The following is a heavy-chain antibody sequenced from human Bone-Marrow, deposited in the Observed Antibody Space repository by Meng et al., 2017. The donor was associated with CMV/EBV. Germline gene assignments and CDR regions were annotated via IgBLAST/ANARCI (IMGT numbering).Heavy chain of an antibody. V-gene: IGHV4-34*01. J-gene: IGHJ4*02. CDR1: GGSFSGYY. CDR3: ARGLYGSGSYYNLRSGWDYYFDY. D-gene: IGHD3-10*01. Sequence: SETLSLTCAVYGGSFSGYYWSWIRQPPGKGLEWIGEINHSGSTYYNPSLKSRVTISVDTSKNQFSLKLSSVTAADTAVYYCARGLYGSGSYYNLRSGWDYYFDYWGQGTRVTVSS. CDR2: INHSGST.